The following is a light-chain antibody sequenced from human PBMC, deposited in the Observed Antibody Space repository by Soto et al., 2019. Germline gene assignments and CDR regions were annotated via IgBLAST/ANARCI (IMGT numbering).Light chain of an antibody. CDR2: EIL. CDR3: SSVAGVCNVV. CDR1: ENDIGIAND. Sequence: QSALTQPPSASGSPGQSVTITCSGTENDIGIANDVSWYQQHRDAAPKLLIYEILKRPSEIPARFSASKSGNTASLIGSRLPHEDAAEYCGSSVAGVCNVVFGGGTKLTVL. V-gene: IGLV2-8*01. J-gene: IGLJ2*01.